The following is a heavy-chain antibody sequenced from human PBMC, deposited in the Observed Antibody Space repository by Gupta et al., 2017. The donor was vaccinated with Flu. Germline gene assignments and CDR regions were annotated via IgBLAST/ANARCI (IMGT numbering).Heavy chain of an antibody. CDR2: ISGSGGST. CDR3: AKDRAVTIFGVVQNWFDP. J-gene: IGHJ5*02. Sequence: MSWVRQAPGKGLEWVAAISGSGGSTYYADSVKGRFTISRDNSKNTLYLQMNSLRAEDTAVYYCAKDRAVTIFGVVQNWFDPWGQGTLVTVSS. V-gene: IGHV3-23*01. D-gene: IGHD3-3*01.